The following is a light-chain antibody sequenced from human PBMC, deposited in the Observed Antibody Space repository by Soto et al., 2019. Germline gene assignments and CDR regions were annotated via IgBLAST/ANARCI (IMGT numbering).Light chain of an antibody. CDR2: EVT. CDR1: SGNFGSSY. CDR3: SSYTSSSTYV. J-gene: IGLJ1*01. V-gene: IGLV2-14*01. Sequence: LIQPHSVSESPGKTVTISCAGSSGNFGSSYVQWLQQHPGKAPKLIIYEVTNRPSGVSDRLSGSKSGNTASLTISGLQAEDEADYYCSSYTSSSTYVFGVGTKLTVL.